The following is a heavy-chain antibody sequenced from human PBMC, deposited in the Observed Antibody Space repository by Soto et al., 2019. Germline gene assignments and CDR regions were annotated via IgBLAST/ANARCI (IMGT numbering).Heavy chain of an antibody. J-gene: IGHJ4*02. CDR3: AGGATTFPVDLADY. V-gene: IGHV4-31*03. Sequence: QVQLHESGPGLVKPSQTLSLTCTVSGGSVNSGGYYWTWIRQHPEKGLEWIRYIYYSGTAYYNPSLKRRVSISLDPAKNHFSLDLSSVTPAATAVYNCAGGATTFPVDLADYCGQGALGSVSA. CDR1: GGSVNSGGYY. D-gene: IGHD3-16*01. CDR2: IYYSGTA.